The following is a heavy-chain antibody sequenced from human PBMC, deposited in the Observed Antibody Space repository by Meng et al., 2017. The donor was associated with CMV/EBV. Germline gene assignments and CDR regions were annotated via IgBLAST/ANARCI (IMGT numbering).Heavy chain of an antibody. J-gene: IGHJ5*02. CDR1: GGSRSSRDYD. V-gene: IGHV4-30-4*08. CDR3: ARGFTGVLLWFGESLGWFDP. CDR2: IYYSGST. D-gene: IGHD3-10*01. Sequence: QVRLQESGPALVNPSQTLSLTSTVPGGSRSSRDYDWIWIRQPPGKGLEWIGYIYYSGSTYYNPSLKSRVTISVDTSKNQFSLKLSSVTAADTAVYYCARGFTGVLLWFGESLGWFDPWGQGTLVTVSS.